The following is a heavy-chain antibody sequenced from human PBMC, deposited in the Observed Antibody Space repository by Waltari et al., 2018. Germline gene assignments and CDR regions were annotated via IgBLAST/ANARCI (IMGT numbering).Heavy chain of an antibody. CDR2: IDGDGTTT. J-gene: IGHJ4*02. D-gene: IGHD1-1*01. V-gene: IGHV3-74*01. CDR3: TRDWRHMAFDY. Sequence: EIHLLESGGGLVQPGGSLRLSCTGCGFGIGYFWIHWVRLTPGKGLLGVSRIDGDGTTTTYADSVKGRFTISRDNAKNTVYLDMSSLRVEDTAVYFCTRDWRHMAFDYWGQGTRVTVSS. CDR1: GFGIGYFW.